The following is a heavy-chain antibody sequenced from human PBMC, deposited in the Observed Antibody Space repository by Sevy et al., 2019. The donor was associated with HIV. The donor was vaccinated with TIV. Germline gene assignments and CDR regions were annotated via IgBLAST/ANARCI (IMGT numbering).Heavy chain of an antibody. V-gene: IGHV3-23*01. CDR3: ARKYDSSGYFDY. D-gene: IGHD3-22*01. CDR1: GFTFSRYA. J-gene: IGHJ4*02. Sequence: GGSLRLSCAASGFTFSRYAMNWVRQAPGKGLEWVSGISGSGGSGDKTNYADSVKGRFTISRDDSKNSLYLQLNSLRAEDTAIHSCARKYDSSGYFDYWGQGTLVTVSS. CDR2: ISGSGGSGDKT.